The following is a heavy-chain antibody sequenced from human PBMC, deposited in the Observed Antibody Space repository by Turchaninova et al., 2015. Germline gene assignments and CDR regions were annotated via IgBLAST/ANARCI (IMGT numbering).Heavy chain of an antibody. J-gene: IGHJ4*02. Sequence: QVQLVQSGAEVKKPGASVKVSCKASGYTFASYAMHWVRQAPGNRLEWMGWGNGGSGNPKDYKNVSGRVHITWEAAADKASSDTSASTAYMEMSSLRSEDTAVYYCAGGSGYPLDYWGQGTLVTVSS. CDR2: GNGGSGNP. V-gene: IGHV1-3*01. D-gene: IGHD3-22*01. CDR3: AGGSGYPLDY. CDR1: GYTFASYA.